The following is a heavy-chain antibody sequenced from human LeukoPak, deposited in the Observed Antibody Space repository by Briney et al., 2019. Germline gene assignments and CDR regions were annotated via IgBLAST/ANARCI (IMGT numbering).Heavy chain of an antibody. CDR1: RDSVSTNSVT. CDR3: ARRLTQYDCFDP. D-gene: IGHD2-2*01. V-gene: IGHV6-1*01. J-gene: IGHJ5*02. CDR2: TYYRSTWYN. Sequence: SQTLSLTCAISRDSVSTNSVTWNWIRQSPSRGLEWLGRTYYRSTWYNDYALSVRGRITVNPDTSKNQFSLHLDSVTPEDTAVYYCARRLTQYDCFDPWGQGILVTVSS.